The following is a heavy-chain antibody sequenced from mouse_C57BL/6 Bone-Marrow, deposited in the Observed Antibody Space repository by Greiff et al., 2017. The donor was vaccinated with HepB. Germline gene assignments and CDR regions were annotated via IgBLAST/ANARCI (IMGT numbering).Heavy chain of an antibody. J-gene: IGHJ3*01. Sequence: VQLQQPGTELVKPGASVKLSCKASGYTFTSYWMHWVKQRPGQGLEWIGNINPSNGGTNYNEKFKSKATLTVDKSSSTAYMQLSSLTSEDSAVYYGARSGYYYGSSAWFAYWGQGTLVTVSA. CDR2: INPSNGGT. CDR1: GYTFTSYW. CDR3: ARSGYYYGSSAWFAY. V-gene: IGHV1-53*01. D-gene: IGHD1-1*01.